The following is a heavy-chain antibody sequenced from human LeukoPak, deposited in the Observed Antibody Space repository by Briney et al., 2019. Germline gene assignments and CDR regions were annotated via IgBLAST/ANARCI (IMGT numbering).Heavy chain of an antibody. CDR2: INPNSGGT. V-gene: IGHV1-2*02. CDR3: ARVGMIISGAFDI. Sequence: GASVKVSCKASGYTFTGYYMHWVRQAPGQGLEWMGWINPNSGGTNYAQKFQGRVTMTRDTSISTAYMELSSLRSEDTAVYYCARVGMIISGAFDIWGQGTMVTVSS. CDR1: GYTFTGYY. J-gene: IGHJ3*02. D-gene: IGHD3-22*01.